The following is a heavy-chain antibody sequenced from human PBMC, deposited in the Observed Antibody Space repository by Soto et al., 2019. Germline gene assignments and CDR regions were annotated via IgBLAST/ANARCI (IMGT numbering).Heavy chain of an antibody. J-gene: IGHJ4*02. CDR3: AKGAWLDD. V-gene: IGHV3-23*01. Sequence: EVQLLESGGGWVQPGGSLRLSVAASGSTFSSKDMSWARQAPGKGLEWVSVIRSSGGSTYYADSVKGRFTISRDNSKNTLFLQMNSLRAEDTAIYYCAKGAWLDDWGQGTLVTVSS. CDR2: IRSSGGST. CDR1: GSTFSSKD. D-gene: IGHD3-16*01.